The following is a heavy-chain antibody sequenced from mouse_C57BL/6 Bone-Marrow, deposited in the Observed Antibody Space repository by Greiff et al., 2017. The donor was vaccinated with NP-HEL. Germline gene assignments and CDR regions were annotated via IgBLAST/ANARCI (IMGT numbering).Heavy chain of an antibody. J-gene: IGHJ1*03. CDR1: GFTFSNYW. Sequence: EVKVEESGGGLVQPGGSMKLSCVASGFTFSNYWMNWVRQSPEKGLEWVAQIRLKSDNYATHYAESVKGRFTISRDDSKSSVYLQMNNLRAEDTGIYYCTRIVTTYRYFDVWGTGTTVTVSS. CDR3: TRIVTTYRYFDV. D-gene: IGHD2-5*01. V-gene: IGHV6-3*01. CDR2: IRLKSDNYAT.